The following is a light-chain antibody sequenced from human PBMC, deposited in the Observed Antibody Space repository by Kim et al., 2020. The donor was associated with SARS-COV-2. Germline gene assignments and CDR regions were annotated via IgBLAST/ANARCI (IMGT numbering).Light chain of an antibody. CDR2: RDN. CDR1: KIGSKN. CDR3: KVWANSTAE. J-gene: IGLJ2*01. V-gene: IGLV3-9*01. Sequence: SYELTQPLSVSVALGQTARITCGGNKIGSKNVHWYQQKPGQAPVLVLFRDNNRPSGIPARFSGSNSGNTATLTISRAQAGDEAAHYCKVWANSTAEFDGG.